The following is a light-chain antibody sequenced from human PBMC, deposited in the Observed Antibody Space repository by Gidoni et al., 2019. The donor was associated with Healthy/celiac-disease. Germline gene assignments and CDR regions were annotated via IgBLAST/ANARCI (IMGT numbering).Light chain of an antibody. CDR1: SGSLASNS. CDR3: QSYDSSNRGV. V-gene: IGLV6-57*01. J-gene: IGLJ2*01. Sequence: NFMLTQPHSVSESPGKTVTIPCTRSSGSLASNSVQWYQQRPCSSPTTVIYEDNQRPSGVPDRFSGSIDSSSNSASLTISGLKTEDEADYYCQSYDSSNRGVFGGGTKLTVL. CDR2: EDN.